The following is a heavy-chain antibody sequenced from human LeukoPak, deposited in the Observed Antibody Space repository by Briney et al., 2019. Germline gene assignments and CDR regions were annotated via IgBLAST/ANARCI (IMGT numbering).Heavy chain of an antibody. CDR2: ISGDGGST. D-gene: IGHD3-10*01. Sequence: GGSLRLSCAASGLIFDDYALHWVRQAPGKGLEWVSLISGDGGSTYYADSVKGRFTISRDNSKNSLFLQMNSLRTEDTALYYCAKNIGIRGVIDAFDIWGQGTMVTVSS. V-gene: IGHV3-43*02. CDR3: AKNIGIRGVIDAFDI. CDR1: GLIFDDYA. J-gene: IGHJ3*02.